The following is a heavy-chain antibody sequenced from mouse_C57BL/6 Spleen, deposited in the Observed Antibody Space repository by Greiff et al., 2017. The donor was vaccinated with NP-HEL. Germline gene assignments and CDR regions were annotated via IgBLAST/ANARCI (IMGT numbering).Heavy chain of an antibody. CDR2: IDPETGGT. V-gene: IGHV1-15*01. J-gene: IGHJ1*03. Sequence: VKLMESGAELVRPGASVTLSCKASGYTFTDYEMHWVKQTPVHGLEWIGAIDPETGGTAYNQKFKGKAILTADKSSSTAYMELRSLTSEDSAVYYCTHDYYGSSYDWYFDVWGTGTTVTVSS. D-gene: IGHD1-1*01. CDR3: THDYYGSSYDWYFDV. CDR1: GYTFTDYE.